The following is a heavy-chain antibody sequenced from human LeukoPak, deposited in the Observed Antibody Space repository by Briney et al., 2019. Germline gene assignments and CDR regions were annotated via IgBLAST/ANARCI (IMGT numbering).Heavy chain of an antibody. Sequence: ASVKVSCKASGYTFTGYYMHWVRQAPGQGLEWMGWINPNSGGTNYAQKLQGRVTMTRDTSISTAYMELSRLRSDDTAVYYCARLSFYGSGTSLFDPWGQGTLVTVSS. CDR2: INPNSGGT. CDR1: GYTFTGYY. CDR3: ARLSFYGSGTSLFDP. J-gene: IGHJ5*02. D-gene: IGHD3-10*01. V-gene: IGHV1-2*02.